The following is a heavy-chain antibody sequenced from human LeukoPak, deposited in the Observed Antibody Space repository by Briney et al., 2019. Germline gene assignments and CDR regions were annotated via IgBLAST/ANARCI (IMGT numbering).Heavy chain of an antibody. CDR2: INPNSGGT. Sequence: GASVKVSCKVSGHTLTELSMHWVRQAPGQGLEWMGWINPNSGGTNYAQKFQGRVTMTRGTSISTAYMELSRLRSDDTAVYYCARPRAIVGTIDYWGQGTLVTVSS. V-gene: IGHV1-2*02. D-gene: IGHD1-26*01. CDR3: ARPRAIVGTIDY. CDR1: GHTLTELS. J-gene: IGHJ4*02.